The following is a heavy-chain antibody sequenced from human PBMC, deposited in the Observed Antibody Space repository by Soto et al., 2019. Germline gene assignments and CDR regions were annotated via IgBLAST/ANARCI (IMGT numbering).Heavy chain of an antibody. J-gene: IGHJ6*02. D-gene: IGHD6-13*01. CDR2: IGGVGDT. CDR3: AKDGTAAGIHFYGMNV. V-gene: IGHV3-23*01. Sequence: PGGALLVSCEISVFSLTIYGMNWVRQPPDKGLEWVSTIGGVGDTFYADSVKGRFTISRDVSKNTLFLQMNSLRDEDTALYFCAKDGTAAGIHFYGMNVWGQGTTVTVSS. CDR1: VFSLTIYG.